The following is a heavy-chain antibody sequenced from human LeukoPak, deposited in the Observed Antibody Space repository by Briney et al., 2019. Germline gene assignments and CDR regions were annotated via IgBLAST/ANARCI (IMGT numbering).Heavy chain of an antibody. CDR1: GFTFRTYS. D-gene: IGHD3-10*01. CDR3: ARAGSYGSGDY. Sequence: GGSLRLSCAASGFTFRTYSINWVRQAPGKGLEWISYISSSSSTIYYADSVRGRFTISRDNAKNSLYLQMNSLRAEDTAVYYCARAGSYGSGDYWGQGTLVTVSS. J-gene: IGHJ4*02. V-gene: IGHV3-48*01. CDR2: ISSSSSTI.